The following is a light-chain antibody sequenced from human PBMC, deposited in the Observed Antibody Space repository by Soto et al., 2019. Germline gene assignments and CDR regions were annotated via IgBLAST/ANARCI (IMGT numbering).Light chain of an antibody. CDR3: HQYYRYPIT. CDR1: QTISSY. CDR2: VAS. J-gene: IGKJ5*01. V-gene: IGKV1-39*01. Sequence: IRMTQSPSSLSASVGDRVTITCRASQTISSYVNWYQQKPGRAPKLLIYVASNLQSGVPLRFSGSGSGTDFTLSITRLHTEDHSNYLCHQYYRYPITFGQGTRL.